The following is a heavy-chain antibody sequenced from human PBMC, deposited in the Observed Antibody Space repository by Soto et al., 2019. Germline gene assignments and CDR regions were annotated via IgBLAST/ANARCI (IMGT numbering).Heavy chain of an antibody. J-gene: IGHJ5*02. CDR2: ISGSGGST. CDR3: GSYYDSSGYYRMGFDP. D-gene: IGHD3-22*01. Sequence: GGSLSLSYASSEFTISSYARILVRQDPGKGLEWVSAISGSGGSTYYADSVKGRFTISRDNSKNTLYLQMNSLRAEDTAVYYCGSYYDSSGYYRMGFDPWGQGTLVTVSS. V-gene: IGHV3-23*01. CDR1: EFTISSYA.